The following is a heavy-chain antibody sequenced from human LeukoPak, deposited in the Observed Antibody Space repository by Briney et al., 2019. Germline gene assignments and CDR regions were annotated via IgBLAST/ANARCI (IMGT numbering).Heavy chain of an antibody. Sequence: SETLSLTCTVSGGSISSYYWGWIRQPPGKGLEWIGSIYYSGSTYYNPSLKSRVTISVDTSKNQFSLKLSSVTAADTAVYYCAREEDTAAAGTDAFDIWGQGTMVTVSS. CDR1: GGSISSYY. CDR2: IYYSGST. V-gene: IGHV4-39*07. D-gene: IGHD6-13*01. J-gene: IGHJ3*02. CDR3: AREEDTAAAGTDAFDI.